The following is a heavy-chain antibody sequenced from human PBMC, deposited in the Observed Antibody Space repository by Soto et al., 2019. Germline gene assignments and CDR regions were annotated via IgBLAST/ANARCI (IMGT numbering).Heavy chain of an antibody. J-gene: IGHJ3*02. D-gene: IGHD3-16*02. CDR1: GGSISSYY. Sequence: SETLSLTCTVSGGSISSYYWSWIRQPAGKGLEWIGRIYTSGSTNYNPSLKSRVTMSVDTSKNQFSLKLSSVTAADTAVYYCARDLGVITFGGVIVTYSQDAFDIWGQGTMVTVSS. CDR2: IYTSGST. V-gene: IGHV4-4*07. CDR3: ARDLGVITFGGVIVTYSQDAFDI.